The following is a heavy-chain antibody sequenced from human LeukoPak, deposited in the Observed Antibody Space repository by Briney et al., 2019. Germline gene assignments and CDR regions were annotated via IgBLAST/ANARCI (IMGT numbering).Heavy chain of an antibody. Sequence: VASVTVSCKASGYTFTSYYMHWVRQAPGQGLEWMGIINPSGGSTSYAQKFQGRVTMTRDLSTSTVYMELSSLNSGDTAVYYCARERGSGSSTLDYWGQGTLVTVSS. J-gene: IGHJ4*02. CDR2: INPSGGST. CDR1: GYTFTSYY. CDR3: ARERGSGSSTLDY. D-gene: IGHD1-26*01. V-gene: IGHV1-46*01.